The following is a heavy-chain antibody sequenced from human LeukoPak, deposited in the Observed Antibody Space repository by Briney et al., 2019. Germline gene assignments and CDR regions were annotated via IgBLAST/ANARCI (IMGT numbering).Heavy chain of an antibody. Sequence: PGGSLRLSCAASGFTFSSYNMNWVRQAPGQGLEWVSSITSGSSYIYYADSVKGRFTISRGNAKSSLYLQMNSLRAEDTAVYYCAGDPYSGNYGAYYYYYMDVWGKGTTVTISS. CDR1: GFTFSSYN. J-gene: IGHJ6*03. D-gene: IGHD1-26*01. CDR3: AGDPYSGNYGAYYYYYMDV. CDR2: ITSGSSYI. V-gene: IGHV3-21*01.